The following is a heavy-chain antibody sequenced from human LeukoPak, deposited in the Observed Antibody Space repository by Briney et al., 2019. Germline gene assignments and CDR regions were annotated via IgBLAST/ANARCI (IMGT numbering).Heavy chain of an antibody. D-gene: IGHD3-10*01. CDR1: GGSISSYF. J-gene: IGHJ3*02. CDR2: IDYTGST. CDR3: ARHHPGQSGSFDI. V-gene: IGHV4-59*08. Sequence: PSETLSLTCAVSGGSISSYFWSWIRQPPGTGLEWIGYIDYTGSTNSNPSLKSRLTISIDTSENQFSLKVSSVAAADTAVYYCARHHPGQSGSFDIWGQGTMVTVSS.